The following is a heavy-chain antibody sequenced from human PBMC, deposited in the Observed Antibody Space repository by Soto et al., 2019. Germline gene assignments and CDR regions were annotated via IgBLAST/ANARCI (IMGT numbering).Heavy chain of an antibody. D-gene: IGHD3-10*01. V-gene: IGHV3-23*01. J-gene: IGHJ4*02. CDR1: GFTFSSYA. Sequence: GGSLRLSCAASGFTFSSYAMSWVRQAPGKGLEWVSAISGSGGSTYYADSVKGRFTISRDNSKNTLYLQMNGLRAEDTAVYYCAKDTVRGVILYWGKGTLVTVSS. CDR3: AKDTVRGVILY. CDR2: ISGSGGST.